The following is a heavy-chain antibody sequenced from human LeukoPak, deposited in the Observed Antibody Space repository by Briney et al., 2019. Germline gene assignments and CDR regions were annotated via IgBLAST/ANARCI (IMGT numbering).Heavy chain of an antibody. CDR2: ISSSSSYT. D-gene: IGHD5-18*01. CDR3: ARGGGYSYGHLNFDY. Sequence: PGGSLRLSCAASRFTFSDYYMSWIRQAPGKGLEWVSYISSSSSYTNYADSVKGRFTIPRDNAKNSLYLQMNSLRAEDTAVYYCARGGGYSYGHLNFDYWGQGTLVTVSS. V-gene: IGHV3-11*06. CDR1: RFTFSDYY. J-gene: IGHJ4*02.